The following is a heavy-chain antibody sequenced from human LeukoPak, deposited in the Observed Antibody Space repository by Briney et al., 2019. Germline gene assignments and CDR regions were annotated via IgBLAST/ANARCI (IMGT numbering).Heavy chain of an antibody. CDR1: GYTFSTYD. D-gene: IGHD2-2*01. V-gene: IGHV1-8*03. CDR3: ARAMRYQLLPDY. J-gene: IGHJ4*02. CDR2: MNPNSGNT. Sequence: GASVKVSCKTSGYTFSTYDINWVRQAAGQGLEWMGWMNPNSGNTGFAQKFQGRATLTRDPSITTAYLGLSSMRSEDTAVYYCARAMRYQLLPDYWGQGTMVTVSS.